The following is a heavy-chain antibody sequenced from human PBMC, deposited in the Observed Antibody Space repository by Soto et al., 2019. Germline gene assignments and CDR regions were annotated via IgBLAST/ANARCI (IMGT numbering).Heavy chain of an antibody. V-gene: IGHV3-30-3*01. Sequence: QVQLVESGGGVVQPGRSLRLSCAASGFTFSSYAMHWVRQAPGKGLEWVAVISYDGSNKYYADSVKGRFTISRDNSKNTLYLQMNSLRAEDTAVYYCAREVVSIVKIAAAGNAYDIWGQGKMVTVSS. CDR1: GFTFSSYA. CDR3: AREVVSIVKIAAAGNAYDI. J-gene: IGHJ3*02. D-gene: IGHD6-13*01. CDR2: ISYDGSNK.